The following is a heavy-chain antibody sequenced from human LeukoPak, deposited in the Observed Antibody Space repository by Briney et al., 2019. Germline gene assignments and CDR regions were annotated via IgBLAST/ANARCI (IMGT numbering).Heavy chain of an antibody. CDR2: INPSGGST. D-gene: IGHD3-9*01. J-gene: IGHJ4*02. V-gene: IGHV1-46*01. CDR3: ARARKSSYYDILTGYYPARNLDY. Sequence: ASVKVSCKASGYTFTSYYMHWVRQAPGQGLEWMGIINPSGGSTSYAQKFQGRVTMTRDTSTSTVYMELSSLRSEDTAVYYCARARKSSYYDILTGYYPARNLDYWGQGTLVTVSS. CDR1: GYTFTSYY.